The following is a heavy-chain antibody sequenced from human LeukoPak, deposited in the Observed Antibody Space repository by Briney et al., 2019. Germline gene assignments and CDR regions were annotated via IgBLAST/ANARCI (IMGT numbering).Heavy chain of an antibody. D-gene: IGHD3-22*01. V-gene: IGHV3-30*18. CDR1: GFTFSSYG. CDR3: AKEQSLSSGYYYVSWDY. CDR2: ISYDGRNK. J-gene: IGHJ4*02. Sequence: GGSLRLSCAASGFTFSSYGMHWVRQAPGKGLEGVAGISYDGRNKYYADSVQGRFTISRDNSKKTLYLQMNSLRAEDTAVYYCAKEQSLSSGYYYVSWDYWGQGTLVTVSS.